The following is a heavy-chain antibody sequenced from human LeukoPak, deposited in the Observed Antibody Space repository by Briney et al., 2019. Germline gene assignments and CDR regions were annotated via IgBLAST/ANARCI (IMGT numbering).Heavy chain of an antibody. CDR1: KFAFSSYA. CDR3: AQQVGYCSSGSCYFTY. CDR2: ISNTGGST. J-gene: IGHJ1*01. Sequence: GGSLRLSCAASKFAFSSYAMSWVRQAPGKGLEWVSAISNTGGSTYYADSVKGRFTISRDKSKNTLSLQMNSLRAEDTAVYYCAQQVGYCSSGSCYFTYWGQGTLVTVSS. V-gene: IGHV3-23*01. D-gene: IGHD2-15*01.